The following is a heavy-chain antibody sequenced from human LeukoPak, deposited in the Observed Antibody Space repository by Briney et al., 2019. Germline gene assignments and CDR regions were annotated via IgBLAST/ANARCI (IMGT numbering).Heavy chain of an antibody. D-gene: IGHD3-10*01. CDR2: IIPIFGTA. CDR1: GGTFSSYA. Sequence: ASVKLSCKASGGTFSSYAISWVRQAPGQGLEWMGGIIPIFGTANYAQKFQGRVTITADESTSTAYMELISLRSEDTAVYYCARHYGSGSLYYYYGMDVWGKGTTVTVSS. CDR3: ARHYGSGSLYYYYGMDV. V-gene: IGHV1-69*13. J-gene: IGHJ6*04.